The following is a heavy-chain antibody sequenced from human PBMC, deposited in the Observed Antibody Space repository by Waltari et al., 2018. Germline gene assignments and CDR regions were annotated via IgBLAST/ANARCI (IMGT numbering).Heavy chain of an antibody. CDR2: IYHSGST. CDR1: GYSISSGYY. D-gene: IGHD2-2*03. J-gene: IGHJ2*01. V-gene: IGHV4-38-2*01. CDR3: ARVMDQSFDL. Sequence: QVQLQESGPGLVKPSETLSLTCAVSGYSISSGYYWGWIRQPPGKGLEWIGSIYHSGSTYYNPSLKSRVTISVDTSKNQFSLKLSSLTAADTAVYYCARVMDQSFDLWGRGTLVTVSS.